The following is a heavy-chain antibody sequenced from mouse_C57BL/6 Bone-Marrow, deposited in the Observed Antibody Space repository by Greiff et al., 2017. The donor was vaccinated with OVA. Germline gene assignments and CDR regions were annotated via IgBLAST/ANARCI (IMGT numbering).Heavy chain of an antibody. Sequence: VQLQQSGAELVRPGTSVKMSCKASGYTFTNYWIGWAKQRPGHGLEWIGDIYPGGGYTNYNEKFKGKATLTADKSSSTAYMQFSSLTSEDSAIYYCARGAYYGSSYWFAYWGQGTLVTVSA. V-gene: IGHV1-63*01. CDR3: ARGAYYGSSYWFAY. CDR1: GYTFTNYW. J-gene: IGHJ3*01. D-gene: IGHD1-1*01. CDR2: IYPGGGYT.